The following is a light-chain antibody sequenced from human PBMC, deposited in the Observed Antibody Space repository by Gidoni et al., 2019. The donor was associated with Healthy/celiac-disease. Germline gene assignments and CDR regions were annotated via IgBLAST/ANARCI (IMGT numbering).Light chain of an antibody. CDR1: RSVSSN. CDR3: QQYNNWPPRT. J-gene: IGKJ1*01. V-gene: IGKV3-15*01. Sequence: EIGRRQSPATLSVSPGERATLSCRASRSVSSNLAWYQQKPGQAPRLLIYGASTRATGIPARFSGSGSWTEFTLTISSLQSEDFAVYYCQQYNNWPPRTFGQGTKVEIK. CDR2: GAS.